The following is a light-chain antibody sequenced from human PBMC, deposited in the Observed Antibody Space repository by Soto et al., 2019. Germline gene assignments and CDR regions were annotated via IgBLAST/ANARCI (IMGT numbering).Light chain of an antibody. CDR2: GAS. V-gene: IGKV3-20*01. Sequence: EIVLTQSPGTLSLSPGERATLSCRASQSVYKNFLAWYQQKPGQAPRLLIYGASSRATGIPDRFSGSGSGTDFTLTISRLEPEDFAVYYCQHYGSLVLTFGGGTKVEIK. CDR3: QHYGSLVLT. J-gene: IGKJ4*01. CDR1: QSVYKNF.